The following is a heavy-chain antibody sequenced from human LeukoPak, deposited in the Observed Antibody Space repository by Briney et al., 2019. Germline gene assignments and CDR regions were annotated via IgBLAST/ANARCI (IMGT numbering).Heavy chain of an antibody. J-gene: IGHJ3*02. CDR3: ARQYYDISAGAFDI. CDR2: ICYSGST. CDR1: GGSISSSSYY. Sequence: SETLSLTCTVSGGSISSSSYYWGWIRQPPGKGLEWIGSICYSGSTYYNPSLKSRVTISVDTSKNQFSLKLSSVTAADTAVYYCARQYYDISAGAFDIWGQGTMVTVSS. V-gene: IGHV4-39*01. D-gene: IGHD3-9*01.